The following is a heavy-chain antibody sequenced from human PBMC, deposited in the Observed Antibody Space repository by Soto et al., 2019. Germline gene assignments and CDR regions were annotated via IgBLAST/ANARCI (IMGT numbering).Heavy chain of an antibody. CDR3: ARGWYYDFWSGYSRWFDL. Sequence: ASVKVSCKASGYTFTSYDINWVRQATGQGLEWMGWMNPNSGNTGYAQKFQGRVTMTRNTSISTAYMELSSLRSEDTAVYYCARGWYYDFWSGYSRWFDLWGQGTRVTVAS. D-gene: IGHD3-3*01. CDR2: MNPNSGNT. V-gene: IGHV1-8*01. J-gene: IGHJ5*02. CDR1: GYTFTSYD.